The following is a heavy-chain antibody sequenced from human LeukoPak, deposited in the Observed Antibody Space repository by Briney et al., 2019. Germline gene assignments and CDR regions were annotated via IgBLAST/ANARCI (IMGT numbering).Heavy chain of an antibody. Sequence: PGGSLRLSCAASGFTLSSSEMNWVRQAPGKGLEWVSYISRSGSTIYYADSVKGRFTISRDNAKNSLYLQMNSLRAEDTAVYYCARGRGSSSTKYYYYMDVWGKGTTVTISS. CDR3: ARGRGSSSTKYYYYMDV. D-gene: IGHD6-13*01. J-gene: IGHJ6*03. CDR1: GFTLSSSE. CDR2: ISRSGSTI. V-gene: IGHV3-48*03.